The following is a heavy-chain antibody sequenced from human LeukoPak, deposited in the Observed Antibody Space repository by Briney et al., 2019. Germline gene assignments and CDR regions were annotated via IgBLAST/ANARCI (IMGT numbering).Heavy chain of an antibody. CDR2: IYHSGST. CDR3: ARVGEGVVLDY. Sequence: SETLSLTCTVSGYSISSGYYWGWIRQPPGKGLEWIGSIYHSGSTYYNPSLKSRVTISVDTSKNQFSLNLSSVTAADTAVYYCARVGEGVVLDYWGQGTLVTVSS. CDR1: GYSISSGYY. D-gene: IGHD3-16*01. J-gene: IGHJ4*02. V-gene: IGHV4-38-2*02.